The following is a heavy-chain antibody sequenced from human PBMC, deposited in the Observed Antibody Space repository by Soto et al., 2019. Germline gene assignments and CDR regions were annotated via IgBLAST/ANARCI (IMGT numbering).Heavy chain of an antibody. J-gene: IGHJ6*02. V-gene: IGHV1-8*01. CDR2: MNPNSGNT. Sequence: QVQLVQSGAEVKKPGASVKVSCKASGYTFTSYDINWVRQATGQGLEWMGWMNPNSGNTGYAQKLQGRVTMTRNTSISTAYMELSSLRSEDTAVYYCARASSTVTLGGYYYYGMDVWGQGTTVTVSS. D-gene: IGHD4-4*01. CDR3: ARASSTVTLGGYYYYGMDV. CDR1: GYTFTSYD.